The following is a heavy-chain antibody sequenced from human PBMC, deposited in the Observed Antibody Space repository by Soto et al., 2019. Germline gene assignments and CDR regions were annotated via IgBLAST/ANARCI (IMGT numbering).Heavy chain of an antibody. CDR3: ARGRRTTGTTTYYFDY. V-gene: IGHV1-18*01. Sequence: ASVTVSCTASGSTFNSSGIGWVRQAPGQGLEWMGWISAYNGNTNYAQKLQGRVTMTTDTSTSTAYMELRSLRSDDTAVYYCARGRRTTGTTTYYFDYWGQGTLVTVSS. D-gene: IGHD1-7*01. CDR2: ISAYNGNT. J-gene: IGHJ4*02. CDR1: GSTFNSSG.